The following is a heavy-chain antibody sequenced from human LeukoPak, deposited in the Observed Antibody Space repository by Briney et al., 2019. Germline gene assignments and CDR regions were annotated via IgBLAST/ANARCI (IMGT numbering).Heavy chain of an antibody. D-gene: IGHD7-27*01. J-gene: IGHJ4*02. CDR1: GGSVSDYC. V-gene: IGHV4-59*02. CDR2: IYYTGST. CDR3: ASRKLGNDY. Sequence: PSETLSLTCTISGGSVSDYCWSWIRQSPGKGLEWIGYIYYTGSTSYNPSLKSRVTISADTSKNEFSLKLNSVTAADTAVYYCASRKLGNDYWGQGTLVTVSS.